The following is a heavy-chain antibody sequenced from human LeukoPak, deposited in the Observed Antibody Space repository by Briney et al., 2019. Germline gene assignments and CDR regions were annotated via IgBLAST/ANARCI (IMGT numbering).Heavy chain of an antibody. D-gene: IGHD2-15*01. CDR2: IWYDEDAK. CDR3: ARERGGDAFDI. J-gene: IGHJ3*02. Sequence: GRSLRLSCAASGFTFSDCHIHWVRQAPGKGLDWVALIWYDEDAKFYADSVKGRFTISRDNSKDTLYLQMNGLGVEDTAVYYCARERGGDAFDIWGQGTMVTVSS. V-gene: IGHV3-33*01. CDR1: GFTFSDCH.